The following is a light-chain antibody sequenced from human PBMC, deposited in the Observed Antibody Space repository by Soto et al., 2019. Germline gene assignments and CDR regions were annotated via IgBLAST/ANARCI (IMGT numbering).Light chain of an antibody. CDR2: EVT. CDR3: SSYTSSTAYV. V-gene: IGLV2-14*01. CDR1: SSDVGGYNY. J-gene: IGLJ1*01. Sequence: QSVLTQPRSVSGSPGQSVTISCTGTSSDVGGYNYVSWYQLHPGKAPKLILYEVTNRPSGVSDRFSGSKSGNTASLTISGLQAEDEADYYCSSYTSSTAYVFGTGTKVTVL.